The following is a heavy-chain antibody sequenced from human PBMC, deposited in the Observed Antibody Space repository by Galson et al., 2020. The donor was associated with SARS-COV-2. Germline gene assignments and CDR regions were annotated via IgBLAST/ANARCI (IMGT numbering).Heavy chain of an antibody. CDR1: GFTFSSYW. Sequence: GESLKISCAASGFTFSSYWMSWVRQVPGKGLEWVANIKQDGSEKYYVDSVKGRFTISRDNAKNSLYLQMNSLRAEDTAVYYCARDQYSGYDLYFDYWGQGTLVTVSS. V-gene: IGHV3-7*01. CDR3: ARDQYSGYDLYFDY. CDR2: IKQDGSEK. J-gene: IGHJ4*02. D-gene: IGHD5-12*01.